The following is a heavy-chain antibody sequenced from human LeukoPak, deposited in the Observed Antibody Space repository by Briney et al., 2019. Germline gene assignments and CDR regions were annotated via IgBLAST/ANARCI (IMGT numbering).Heavy chain of an antibody. CDR2: INPNSGGT. D-gene: IGHD3-22*01. Sequence: GASVKVSCKASGYTFTGYYMHRVRQAPGQGLEWMGWINPNSGGTNYAQKFQGRVTMTRDTSISTAYMELSRLRSDDTAVYYCAKSSSRQYYDSSGYSDYWGQGTLVTVSS. J-gene: IGHJ4*02. CDR1: GYTFTGYY. CDR3: AKSSSRQYYDSSGYSDY. V-gene: IGHV1-2*02.